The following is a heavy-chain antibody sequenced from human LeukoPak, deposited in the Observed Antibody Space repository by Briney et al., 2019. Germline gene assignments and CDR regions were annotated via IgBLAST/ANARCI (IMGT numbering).Heavy chain of an antibody. J-gene: IGHJ5*02. CDR3: ARHKLIVVVPAYNWFDP. CDR2: INHSGST. CDR1: GGSFSGYY. Sequence: SETLSLTCAVYGGSFSGYYWSWIRQPPGKGLEWIGEINHSGSTNYNPSLKSRVTISVDTSKNQFSLKLSPVTAADTAVYYCARHKLIVVVPAYNWFDPWGQGTLVTVSS. D-gene: IGHD2-2*01. V-gene: IGHV4-34*01.